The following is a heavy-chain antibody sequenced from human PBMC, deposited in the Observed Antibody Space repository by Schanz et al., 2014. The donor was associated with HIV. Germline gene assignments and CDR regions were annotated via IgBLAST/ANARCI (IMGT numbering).Heavy chain of an antibody. J-gene: IGHJ3*02. D-gene: IGHD5-18*01. CDR3: ASGRFDTVIWWGDAFLI. V-gene: IGHV1-69*12. CDR1: GGTFTNYA. CDR2: IIPFFGTA. Sequence: QVQLVQSGAEVKKPGSSVMVSCKTSGGTFTNYAISWVRQAPGQGLQWMGGIIPFFGTANYAQTLQGRVTITADESTSAAYMELSSLRSEDTAVYYCASGRFDTVIWWGDAFLIWGRGTMVTVSS.